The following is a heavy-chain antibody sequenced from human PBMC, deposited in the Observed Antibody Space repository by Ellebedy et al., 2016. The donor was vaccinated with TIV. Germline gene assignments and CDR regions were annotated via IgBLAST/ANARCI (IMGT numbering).Heavy chain of an antibody. Sequence: GESLKISCAASGFTFSRYSIHWVRRAPGKALEWAAAISHDGSFKEYADPAKGRFTISRDNSKNTLYLQMIRLRAEDTAVYYCVRERSLGTLDYWGQGTLVTVSS. CDR1: GFTFSRYS. V-gene: IGHV3-30-3*01. CDR3: VRERSLGTLDY. CDR2: ISHDGSFK. J-gene: IGHJ4*02.